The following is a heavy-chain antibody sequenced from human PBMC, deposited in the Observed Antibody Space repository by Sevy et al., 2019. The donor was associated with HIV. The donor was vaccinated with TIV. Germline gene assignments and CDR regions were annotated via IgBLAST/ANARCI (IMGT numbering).Heavy chain of an antibody. V-gene: IGHV3-53*01. CDR3: AKTDSSVAFDI. CDR2: IYSGGST. D-gene: IGHD3-22*01. J-gene: IGHJ3*02. Sequence: GGSLRLSCAASGFTVSSNYMSWVRQAPGKGLEWVSVIYSGGSTYYADSVKGRFTISRDNSKNTLYLQMNSLRAEDTAVCYCAKTDSSVAFDIWGQGTMVTVSS. CDR1: GFTVSSNY.